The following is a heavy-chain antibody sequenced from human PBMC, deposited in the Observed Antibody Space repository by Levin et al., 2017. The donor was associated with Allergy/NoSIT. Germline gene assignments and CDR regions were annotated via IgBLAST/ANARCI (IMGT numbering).Heavy chain of an antibody. CDR2: IKEDGSEK. J-gene: IGHJ3*02. D-gene: IGHD2-21*01. CDR1: GVTFSSHY. Sequence: GGSLRLSCAASGVTFSSHYMTWVRQAPGKGLEWVALIKEDGSEKFYVDSVKGRFTVSRDNTKNFLFLQMNSLRVEDTAVYYCGRDPYCGSIDIWGQGTMVTVSS. V-gene: IGHV3-7*01. CDR3: GRDPYCGSIDI.